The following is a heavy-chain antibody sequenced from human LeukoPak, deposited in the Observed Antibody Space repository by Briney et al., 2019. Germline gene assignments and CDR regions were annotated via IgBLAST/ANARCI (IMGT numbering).Heavy chain of an antibody. CDR3: ARVLNPWFGEFAFDY. CDR2: VAHKGPTVYSPTLNR. D-gene: IGHD3-10*01. J-gene: IGHJ4*02. CDR1: GAALSEYY. Sequence: SETLSLTCAVYGAALSEYYWSWIRQSPGKGLEWIGEVAHKGPTVYSPTLNRKYNPSFKSRVTMSVDPSKNQFSLKLTSVTVADTAVYYCARVLNPWFGEFAFDYWGQGALVIVSS. V-gene: IGHV4-34*01.